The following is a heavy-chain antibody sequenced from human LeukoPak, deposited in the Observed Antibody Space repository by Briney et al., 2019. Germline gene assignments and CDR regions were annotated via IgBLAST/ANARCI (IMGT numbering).Heavy chain of an antibody. CDR3: AKVRYCSSTSCYWFFDY. CDR1: GFTFSSYA. CDR2: ISGSGGST. Sequence: GGSLRLSCAASGFTFSSYAMSWVRQAPGKGLEWVSAISGSGGSTYYADSVKGRFTISRDNSKNTLYLQMNSLRAEDTAVYYCAKVRYCSSTSCYWFFDYWGQGTLVTVSS. D-gene: IGHD2-2*01. J-gene: IGHJ4*02. V-gene: IGHV3-23*01.